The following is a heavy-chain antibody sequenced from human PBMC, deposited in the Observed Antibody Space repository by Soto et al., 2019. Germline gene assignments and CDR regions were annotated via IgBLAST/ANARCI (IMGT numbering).Heavy chain of an antibody. Sequence: ASVKVSCKSSGYDFNKYYVDWVRQAPGQGLEWVGILKPSDGATTYAQKFQGRVTMTRDTSTSTAYMELRSLRADDTAVYFCARGLAPDVVTARDSWGQGTLVTVSS. CDR3: ARGLAPDVVTARDS. CDR1: GYDFNKYY. CDR2: LKPSDGAT. V-gene: IGHV1-46*02. D-gene: IGHD2-21*02. J-gene: IGHJ4*02.